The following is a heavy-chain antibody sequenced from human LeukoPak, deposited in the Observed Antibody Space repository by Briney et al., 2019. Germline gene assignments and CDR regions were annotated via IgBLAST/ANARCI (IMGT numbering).Heavy chain of an antibody. D-gene: IGHD2-2*01. V-gene: IGHV3-33*01. Sequence: GGSLRXSCAXSGFTFSSYGMHWVRQAPGKGLEWVAVIWYDGSNKYYADSVKGRFTISRDNSKNTLYLQMNSLRAEDTAVYYCARAPPAGAFDIWGQGTMVTVSS. CDR2: IWYDGSNK. CDR1: GFTFSSYG. J-gene: IGHJ3*02. CDR3: ARAPPAGAFDI.